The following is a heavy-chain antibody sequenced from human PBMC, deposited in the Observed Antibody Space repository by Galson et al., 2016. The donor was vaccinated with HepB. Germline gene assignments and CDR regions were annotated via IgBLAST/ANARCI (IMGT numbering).Heavy chain of an antibody. CDR3: AKDVSSGTYYDY. Sequence: SLRLSCAASGFTFSNAWMSWVRQAPGKGLEWVGRIKSKTDGGTTDCAAPVKGRFTISRDDSKNTLYLQMNSLKTEDTAVYCCAKDVSSGTYYDYWGQGTLVTVSS. V-gene: IGHV3-15*01. J-gene: IGHJ4*02. CDR1: GFTFSNAW. CDR2: IKSKTDGGTT. D-gene: IGHD1-26*01.